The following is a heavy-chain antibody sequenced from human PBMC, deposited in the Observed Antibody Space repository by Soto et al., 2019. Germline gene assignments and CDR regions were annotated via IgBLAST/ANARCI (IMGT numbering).Heavy chain of an antibody. V-gene: IGHV1-69*02. CDR3: ARTYTNYNHFDF. D-gene: IGHD4-4*01. CDR2: IIPILGIA. CDR1: GGTFSSYT. J-gene: IGHJ4*02. Sequence: SVKVSCKASGGTFSSYTISWVRQAPGQGLEWMGRIIPILGIANYAQKFQGRVTITTDTSTSTAYMELSSLRSEDTAVYYCARTYTNYNHFDFWGQGTLVTVSS.